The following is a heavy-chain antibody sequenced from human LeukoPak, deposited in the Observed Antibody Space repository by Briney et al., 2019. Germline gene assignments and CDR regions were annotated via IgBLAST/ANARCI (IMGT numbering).Heavy chain of an antibody. CDR2: MYHSGST. J-gene: IGHJ6*03. CDR1: GYSISSGYY. V-gene: IGHV4-38-2*01. Sequence: SETLSLXCAVSGYSISSGYYWGWIRQPPGKGLEWIGSMYHSGSTYYNPSRKSRVTISVDTSENQFSLKLTSVTAADTAVYFCARHRLSTTSGYAFDYMDVWGKGTTVTVSS. CDR3: ARHRLSTTSGYAFDYMDV. D-gene: IGHD5-12*01.